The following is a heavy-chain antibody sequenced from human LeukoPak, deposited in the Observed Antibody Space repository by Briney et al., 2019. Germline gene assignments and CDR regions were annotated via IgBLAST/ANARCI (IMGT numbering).Heavy chain of an antibody. J-gene: IGHJ4*02. CDR3: ARHGYNYGLDY. D-gene: IGHD5-18*01. CDR1: GDSLSNSNYY. V-gene: IGHV4-39*01. CDR2: ISYSGTT. Sequence: PSETLSLTCTVSGDSLSNSNYYWGWIRQPPGKGLEWTGTISYSGTTYYSPSLKSRVTISVDTSKNQFSLKLSSVTAADTAVYYCARHGYNYGLDYWGQGTLVTVSS.